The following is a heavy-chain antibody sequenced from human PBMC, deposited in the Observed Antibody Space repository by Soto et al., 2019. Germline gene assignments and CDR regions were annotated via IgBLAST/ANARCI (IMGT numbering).Heavy chain of an antibody. CDR3: ARDGYSSSWHSYYFDY. CDR2: IWYDGSNK. V-gene: IGHV3-33*01. Sequence: PGGSLILSCAASGFTFSSYGMHWVRQAPGKGLEWVAVIWYDGSNKYYADSVKGRFTISRDNSKNTLYLQMNSLRAEDTAVYYCARDGYSSSWHSYYFDYWGKGTMVTVCS. D-gene: IGHD6-13*01. J-gene: IGHJ4*02. CDR1: GFTFSSYG.